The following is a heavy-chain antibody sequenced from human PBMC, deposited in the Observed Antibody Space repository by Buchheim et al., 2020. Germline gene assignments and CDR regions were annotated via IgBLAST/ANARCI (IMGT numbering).Heavy chain of an antibody. CDR3: ARGHYDILTGYYGMDV. J-gene: IGHJ6*02. CDR2: ISYDGSNK. CDR1: GFTFSSYA. Sequence: QVQLVESGGGVVQPGRSLRLSCAASGFTFSSYAMHWVRQAPGKGLEWVAVISYDGSNKYYADSVKGRFTISRDNSKNTLYLKMNSLRAEDTAVYYCARGHYDILTGYYGMDVWGQGTT. D-gene: IGHD3-9*01. V-gene: IGHV3-30*14.